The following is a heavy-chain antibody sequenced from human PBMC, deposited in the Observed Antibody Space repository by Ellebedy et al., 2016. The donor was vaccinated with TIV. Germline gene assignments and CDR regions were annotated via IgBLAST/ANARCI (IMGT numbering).Heavy chain of an antibody. D-gene: IGHD4-11*01. CDR3: ARMTTNVYPHYYYYMDV. Sequence: ASVQVSCXASGYSFTGYYINWVRQAPGQGLEWMGWINPNNGDTKSAQKFQGRVTMTRNTSISTAYMELSSLRSEDTAVYYCARMTTNVYPHYYYYMDVWGKGTTVTVSS. V-gene: IGHV1-8*02. CDR2: INPNNGDT. J-gene: IGHJ6*03. CDR1: GYSFTGYY.